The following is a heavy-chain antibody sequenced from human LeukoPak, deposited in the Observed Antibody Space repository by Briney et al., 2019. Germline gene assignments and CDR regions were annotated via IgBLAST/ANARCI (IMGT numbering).Heavy chain of an antibody. Sequence: SQTLSLTCAISGDSVSNNIAAWNWIRQSPSRGLEWLGRTYYRSKWYNDYAASVKSRITINPDTSKNQFSLQLNSVTPEDTAVYYCARDSNIVLPNYFDYWGQGTLVTVSS. CDR1: GDSVSNNIAA. V-gene: IGHV6-1*01. CDR3: ARDSNIVLPNYFDY. D-gene: IGHD2-8*01. CDR2: TYYRSKWYN. J-gene: IGHJ4*02.